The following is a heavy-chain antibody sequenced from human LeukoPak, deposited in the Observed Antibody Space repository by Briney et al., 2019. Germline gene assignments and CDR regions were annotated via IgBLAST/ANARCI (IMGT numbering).Heavy chain of an antibody. D-gene: IGHD6-6*01. V-gene: IGHV1-2*02. CDR2: INPDSGDT. J-gene: IGHJ4*02. CDR1: GHIFTDYY. CDR3: ARDRGESTERIAARPL. Sequence: ASVTVSCKASGHIFTDYYIHWVRQAPGQGLEWMGWINPDSGDTNYAQKFLGRVTMTRGTSISTAYMEMSSLRSDDTAVYFCARDRGESTERIAARPLWGQGTLVTVSS.